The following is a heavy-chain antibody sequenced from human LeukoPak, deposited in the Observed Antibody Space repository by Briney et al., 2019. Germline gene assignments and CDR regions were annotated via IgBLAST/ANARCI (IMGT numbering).Heavy chain of an antibody. J-gene: IGHJ6*03. Sequence: GGSLRLSCAASGFTFDDYGMSWVRQAPGKGLEWVSGINWNGGSTGYADSVKGRFTISRDNAKNSLYLQMNSLRAEDTALYYCARATSFGESYYYYYYMDVWGKGTTVTVSS. CDR1: GFTFDDYG. D-gene: IGHD3-10*01. CDR2: INWNGGST. CDR3: ARATSFGESYYYYYYMDV. V-gene: IGHV3-20*04.